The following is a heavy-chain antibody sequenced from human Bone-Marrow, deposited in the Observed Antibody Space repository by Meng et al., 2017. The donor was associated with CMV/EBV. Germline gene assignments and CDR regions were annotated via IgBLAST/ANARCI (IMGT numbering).Heavy chain of an antibody. V-gene: IGHV3-30*02. D-gene: IGHD1-26*01. CDR2: IRYDGTNK. CDR1: GFTFSNYG. Sequence: GESLKISCTASGFTFSNYGFHWVRQAPGKGLEGVAFIRYDGTNKFYADSVKDRFTISRDNSKNTLYLEMSRLRTEDTAVYYCANLATWNWGQGTLVTVSS. CDR3: ANLATWN. J-gene: IGHJ1*01.